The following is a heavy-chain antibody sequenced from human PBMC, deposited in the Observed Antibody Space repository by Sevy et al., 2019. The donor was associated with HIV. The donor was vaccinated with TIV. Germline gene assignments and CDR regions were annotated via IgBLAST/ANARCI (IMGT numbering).Heavy chain of an antibody. CDR2: FDPDEPIR. V-gene: IGHV1-24*01. J-gene: IGHJ4*02. D-gene: IGHD1-26*01. CDR3: TTLRADSPKFVRLPTATLPFDY. CDR1: EKTLTEIC. Sequence: ASVKVSCKVSEKTLTEICIHWVRHVHGKGLEWMGCFDPDEPIRLYARKFRGRVTMTEDTSTDTAYMDLSSLRFEDTAVYYCTTLRADSPKFVRLPTATLPFDYWGQGTLVTVSS.